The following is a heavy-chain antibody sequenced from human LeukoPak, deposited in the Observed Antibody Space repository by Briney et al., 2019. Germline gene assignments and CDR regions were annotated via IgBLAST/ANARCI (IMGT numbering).Heavy chain of an antibody. J-gene: IGHJ4*02. CDR1: GDTLSDLS. Sequence: ASVKVSCKLSGDTLSDLSIHWVRQAPGKGLEWMGGFDPEDGETVYAQKFQGRVTVTEDTSTDTAYMEVTNLRSDDTAVYYCAMGVDRSSWYLFDYWGQGALGTVSS. V-gene: IGHV1-24*01. D-gene: IGHD6-13*01. CDR2: FDPEDGET. CDR3: AMGVDRSSWYLFDY.